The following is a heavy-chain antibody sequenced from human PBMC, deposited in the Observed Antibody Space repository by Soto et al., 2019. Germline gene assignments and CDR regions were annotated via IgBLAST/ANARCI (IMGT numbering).Heavy chain of an antibody. J-gene: IGHJ4*02. Sequence: SETLSLTCAVYGGSFSGYYWSWIRQPPGKGLEWIGEINHSGSTNYNPSLKSRVTISVDTSKNQFSLKLSSVTAADTAVYYCARGRDYWGQGTLVTVSS. CDR2: INHSGST. CDR3: ARGRDY. CDR1: GGSFSGYY. V-gene: IGHV4-34*01.